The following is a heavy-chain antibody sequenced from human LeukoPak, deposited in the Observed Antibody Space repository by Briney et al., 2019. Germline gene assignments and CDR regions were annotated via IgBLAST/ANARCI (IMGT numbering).Heavy chain of an antibody. Sequence: SETLSLTCAVYGGSFSGYYWSWIRQPPGKGLEWIGEINHSGSTNYNPSLKSRVTISVDTSKNQFSLKLSSVTAADTAVYYCARRGDYYDSSGWPFDIWGQGTMVTVSS. CDR2: INHSGST. D-gene: IGHD3-22*01. CDR1: GGSFSGYY. V-gene: IGHV4-34*01. J-gene: IGHJ3*02. CDR3: ARRGDYYDSSGWPFDI.